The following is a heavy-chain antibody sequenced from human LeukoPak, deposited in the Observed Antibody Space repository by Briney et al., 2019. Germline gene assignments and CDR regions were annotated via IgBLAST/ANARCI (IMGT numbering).Heavy chain of an antibody. CDR2: IIPIFGTA. CDR3: ARVPYSSGWYAQLDY. CDR1: GGTFSSYA. D-gene: IGHD6-19*01. J-gene: IGHJ4*02. Sequence: ASVTVSCKASGGTFSSYAISWVRQAPGQGLEWMGGIIPIFGTANYAQKFQGRVTITADESTSTAYMELSSLRSEDTAVYYCARVPYSSGWYAQLDYWGQGTLVTVSS. V-gene: IGHV1-69*13.